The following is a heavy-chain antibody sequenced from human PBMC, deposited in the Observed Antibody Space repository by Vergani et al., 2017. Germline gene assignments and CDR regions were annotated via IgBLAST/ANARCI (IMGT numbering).Heavy chain of an antibody. CDR1: GGSFSGYY. CDR2: INHSGST. V-gene: IGHV4-34*01. CDR3: ARDPYDSSGYLAHI. Sequence: QVQLQQWGAGLLKPSETLSLTCAVYGGSFSGYYWSWIRQPPGKGLEWIGEINHSGSTNYNPSLKSRVTISVDTSKNQFSLKLSSVTAADTAVYYCARDPYDSSGYLAHIWGQGTMVTVSS. J-gene: IGHJ3*02. D-gene: IGHD3-22*01.